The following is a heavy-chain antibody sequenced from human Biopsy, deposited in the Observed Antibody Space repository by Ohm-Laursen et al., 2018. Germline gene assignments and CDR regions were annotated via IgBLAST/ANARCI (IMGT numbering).Heavy chain of an antibody. CDR2: IYNTERT. CDR1: GGSVSSSNYY. J-gene: IGHJ6*02. V-gene: IGHV4-61*01. CDR3: AIDRVPRRGVMPVYYYGMDV. Sequence: GTLSLTCSVSGGSVSSSNYYWNWIRQTPGKGLEWIGFIYNTERTNYNPSLKSRVTISLDTSKNQFSLELSSVIPSDTAVYYCAIDRVPRRGVMPVYYYGMDVWGQGFTVTVSS. D-gene: IGHD2-21*01.